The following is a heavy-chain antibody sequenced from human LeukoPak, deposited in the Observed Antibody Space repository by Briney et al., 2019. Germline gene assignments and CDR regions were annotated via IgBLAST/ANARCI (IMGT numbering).Heavy chain of an antibody. V-gene: IGHV1-2*02. J-gene: IGHJ4*02. CDR2: INPNSGGT. D-gene: IGHD6-19*01. Sequence: ASVKVSCKASGYTFTGYYMHWVRKAPGQGLEWMGWINPNSGGTNYAQKFQGRVTMTRDTSISTAYMELSRLRPDDTAVYYCARDPRGDSSGIDYWGQGTLVTVSS. CDR3: ARDPRGDSSGIDY. CDR1: GYTFTGYY.